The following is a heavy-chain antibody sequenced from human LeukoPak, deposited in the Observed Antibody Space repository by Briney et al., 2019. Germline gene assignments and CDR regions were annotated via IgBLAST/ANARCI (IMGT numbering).Heavy chain of an antibody. D-gene: IGHD3-16*02. V-gene: IGHV4-59*01. CDR2: IYYSGST. Sequence: PSETLSLTCTVSGGSISSYYWSWIRQPPGKGLEWIGYIYYSGSTNYNPSLKSRVTISVDTSKNQFSLKLSSVTAADTAVYYCARRWNYDYVWGSYRLVSWFDPWGQGTLVTVSS. J-gene: IGHJ5*02. CDR3: ARRWNYDYVWGSYRLVSWFDP. CDR1: GGSISSYY.